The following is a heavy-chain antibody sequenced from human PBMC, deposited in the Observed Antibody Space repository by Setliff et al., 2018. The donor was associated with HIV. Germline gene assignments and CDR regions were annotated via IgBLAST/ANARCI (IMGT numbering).Heavy chain of an antibody. V-gene: IGHV1-69*13. J-gene: IGHJ6*02. Sequence: GASVKVSCKASGGTFSSYAISWVRQAPGQGLEWMGGIIPIFGTANYAQKFQGRVTITADESTSTAYMELSSLRSEDTAVYYCARDTAMVPEGDYYYGMDVWGQGTTVTV. D-gene: IGHD5-18*01. CDR2: IIPIFGTA. CDR3: ARDTAMVPEGDYYYGMDV. CDR1: GGTFSSYA.